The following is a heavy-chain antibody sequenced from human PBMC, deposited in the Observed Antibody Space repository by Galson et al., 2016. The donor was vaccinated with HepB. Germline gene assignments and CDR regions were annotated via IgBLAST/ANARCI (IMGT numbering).Heavy chain of an antibody. V-gene: IGHV3-23*01. CDR3: ARDPGGGPTHGY. CDR1: GFTFSSSA. J-gene: IGHJ4*02. CDR2: ISSSGGST. Sequence: SLRLSCAVSGFTFSSSATTYGMSWVRQAPGEGLEWVSAISSSGGSTYYAYSVKGRFTIFRDNSKNTLNLQMNSLRAEDTAVYYCARDPGGGPTHGYWGQGTLVTVSS. D-gene: IGHD3-16*01.